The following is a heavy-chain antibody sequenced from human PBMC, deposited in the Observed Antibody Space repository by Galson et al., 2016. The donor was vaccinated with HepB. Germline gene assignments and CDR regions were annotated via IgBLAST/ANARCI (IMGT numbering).Heavy chain of an antibody. Sequence: LSLTCTVSGGSISSGGYYWSWIRQHPGKGLEWIGYIYYSGSTYYNPSLKSRVTISVDTSKNQFSLKLSSVTAADTAVFYCARVPLYYDSSGSPRGNDAFESWGQGTMVTVSS. CDR2: IYYSGST. CDR3: ARVPLYYDSSGSPRGNDAFES. D-gene: IGHD3-22*01. V-gene: IGHV4-31*03. CDR1: GGSISSGGYY. J-gene: IGHJ3*02.